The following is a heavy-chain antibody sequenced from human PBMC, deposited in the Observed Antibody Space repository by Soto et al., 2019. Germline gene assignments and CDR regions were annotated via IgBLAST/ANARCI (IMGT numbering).Heavy chain of an antibody. CDR1: GGSLSSSAYS. D-gene: IGHD3-22*01. J-gene: IGHJ3*02. CDR2: IYQSGST. V-gene: IGHV4-30-2*01. Sequence: SETLSLTCSFSGGSLSSSAYSWSWIRQPPGKGLEWIGFIYQSGSTYYNPSLKSRVTMSLDRPKNQFSLKLSSVTAADTAVYYCARELLFYDSDGFSWDDAFDIWGQGTMVTVS. CDR3: ARELLFYDSDGFSWDDAFDI.